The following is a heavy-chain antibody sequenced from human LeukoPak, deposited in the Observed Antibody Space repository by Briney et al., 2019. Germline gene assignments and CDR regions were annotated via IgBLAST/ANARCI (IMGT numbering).Heavy chain of an antibody. CDR1: GFTFSSYG. Sequence: PGGSLRLSCAASGFTFSSYGMHWVRQAPGKGLEWVADIRQDGSDKYYVDSVKGRFIISRDNAKKSVSLHMNNLRVEDTAVYYCVVYKYILSWSAFDFWGRGTMVTVSS. J-gene: IGHJ3*01. D-gene: IGHD6-13*01. CDR2: IRQDGSDK. V-gene: IGHV3-7*01. CDR3: VVYKYILSWSAFDF.